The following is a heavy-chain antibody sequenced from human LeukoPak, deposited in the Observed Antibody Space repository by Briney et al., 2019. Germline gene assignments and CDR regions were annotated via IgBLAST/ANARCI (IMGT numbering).Heavy chain of an antibody. CDR3: ARAGPSSSWHQFDY. V-gene: IGHV3-66*01. CDR1: GFTVSRNY. Sequence: TGGSLRLSCAASGFTVSRNYMSWVRQAPGKGLEWVSVIYSGGSTYYADSVKGRFTISRDNSKNTLYLQMNSLRAEDTAVYYCARAGPSSSWHQFDYWGQGTLVTVSS. J-gene: IGHJ4*02. D-gene: IGHD6-13*01. CDR2: IYSGGST.